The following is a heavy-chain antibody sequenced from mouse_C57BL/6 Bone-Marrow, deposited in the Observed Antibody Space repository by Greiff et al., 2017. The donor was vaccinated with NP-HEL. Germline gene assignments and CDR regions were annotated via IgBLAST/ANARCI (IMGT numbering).Heavy chain of an antibody. D-gene: IGHD1-1*01. CDR1: GYTFTSYW. V-gene: IGHV1-52*01. J-gene: IGHJ2*01. CDR2: IDPSDSET. Sequence: VQLQQPGAELVRPGSSVKLSCKASGYTFTSYWMHWVKQRPIQGLEWIGNIDPSDSETHYNQKFKDKATLTVDKSSSTAYMQLSSLTSEDSAVYYCARRYYGSSYSFDYWGQGTTLTVSS. CDR3: ARRYYGSSYSFDY.